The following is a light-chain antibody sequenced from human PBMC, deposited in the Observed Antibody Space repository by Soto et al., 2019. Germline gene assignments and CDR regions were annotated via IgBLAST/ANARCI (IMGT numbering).Light chain of an antibody. J-gene: IGKJ4*01. Sequence: DIQMTQSPSSLAASVGDRVTITCRASQSIANYLNWYQQKPETAPKLLIFAASNLPSGVPSRLSGNESGTDFTLTISSLQPEDFSTYYCQQSFSLPHTFGGGTKVDIK. V-gene: IGKV1-39*01. CDR1: QSIANY. CDR2: AAS. CDR3: QQSFSLPHT.